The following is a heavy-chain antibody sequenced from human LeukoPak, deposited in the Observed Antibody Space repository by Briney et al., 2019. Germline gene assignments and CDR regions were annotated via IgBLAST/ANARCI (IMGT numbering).Heavy chain of an antibody. D-gene: IGHD6-13*01. J-gene: IGHJ4*02. V-gene: IGHV1-8*03. CDR2: MNPNSGNT. CDR1: GYTFTSYD. CDR3: AIPAAAGTFDY. Sequence: ASVKVSCKASGYTFTSYDINWVRQATGQGLEWMGWMNPNSGNTGYAQKFQGRVTITRNTSISTAYMELSSLRAEDTAVYYCAIPAAAGTFDYWGQGTLVTVSS.